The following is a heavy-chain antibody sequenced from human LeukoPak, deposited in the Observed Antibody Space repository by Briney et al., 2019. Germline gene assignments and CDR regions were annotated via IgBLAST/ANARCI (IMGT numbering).Heavy chain of an antibody. CDR2: IYQSGLT. CDR1: GGSINSVGYC. J-gene: IGHJ6*02. Sequence: SQTPSLTCAVSGGSINSVGYCWTWIRQPPGKGLGWIGYIYQSGLTSYSPSLKSRVTISLDRSRNLFSLNLTSVTAADTAVYYCARGSGTYYSYGIDVWGQGTTVTVSS. D-gene: IGHD3-10*01. V-gene: IGHV4-30-2*01. CDR3: ARGSGTYYSYGIDV.